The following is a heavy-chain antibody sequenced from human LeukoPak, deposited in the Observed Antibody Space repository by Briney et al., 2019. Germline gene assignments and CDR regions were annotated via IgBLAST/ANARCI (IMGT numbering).Heavy chain of an antibody. Sequence: ASVKVSCKASGYTFTSYYMHWVRQAPGQGLEWMGIINPSGGSTSYAQKFQGRVTMTRDTSTSTVYMELSSLRSEDTAVYYCARGAITILGVVIIESAFDIWGQGTMVTVSS. D-gene: IGHD3-3*01. CDR2: INPSGGST. CDR3: ARGAITILGVVIIESAFDI. V-gene: IGHV1-46*01. CDR1: GYTFTSYY. J-gene: IGHJ3*02.